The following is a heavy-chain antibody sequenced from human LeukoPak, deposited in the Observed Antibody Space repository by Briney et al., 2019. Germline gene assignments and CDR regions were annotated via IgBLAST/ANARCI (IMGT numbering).Heavy chain of an antibody. CDR1: GYTLTELS. D-gene: IGHD1-26*01. CDR2: FDPEDGET. V-gene: IGHV1-24*01. J-gene: IGHJ4*02. CDR3: ATAFGSRWEFPSAPVY. Sequence: ASVKVSCKVSGYTLTELSMHWVRQAPGKGLEWMGGFDPEDGETIYAQKFQGRVTMTEDTSTDTAYMELSSLRSEDTAVYYCATAFGSRWEFPSAPVYWGQGTLVTVSS.